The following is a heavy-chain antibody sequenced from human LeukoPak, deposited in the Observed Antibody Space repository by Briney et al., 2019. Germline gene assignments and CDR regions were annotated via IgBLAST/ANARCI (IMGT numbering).Heavy chain of an antibody. V-gene: IGHV3-23*01. CDR1: GFTFSSYA. D-gene: IGHD1-1*01. Sequence: GGSLRLSCAASGFTFSSYAMSWVRQAPGKGLEGVAAISGSGGSTYYADSVKGRFTISRDNSKNTLYLQMNSLRAEDTAVYYCANNPLNWALDYWGQGTLVTVSS. CDR2: ISGSGGST. J-gene: IGHJ4*02. CDR3: ANNPLNWALDY.